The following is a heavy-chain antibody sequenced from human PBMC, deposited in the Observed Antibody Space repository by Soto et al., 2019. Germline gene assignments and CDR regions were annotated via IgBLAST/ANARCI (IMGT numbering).Heavy chain of an antibody. Sequence: EVSLVESGGTLVEPGGSLRLSCAASGFIFSSAWINWVRQAPGKGLEWVGRIKSKSNGARTDFAAPVKGRFAISRDASRDTVYLQMNTLKTDDPAFYYCATDFLATGLLVRNDFWGHGTLVTVAS. CDR1: GFIFSSAW. V-gene: IGHV3-15*07. CDR2: IKSKSNGART. J-gene: IGHJ4*01. CDR3: ATDFLATGLLVRNDF. D-gene: IGHD2-15*01.